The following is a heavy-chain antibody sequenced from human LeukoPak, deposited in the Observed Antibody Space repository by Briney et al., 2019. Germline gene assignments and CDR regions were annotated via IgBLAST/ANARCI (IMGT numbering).Heavy chain of an antibody. V-gene: IGHV1-18*01. CDR1: GYTFTSYA. CDR3: ARRLAAAGGFYY. J-gene: IGHJ4*02. CDR2: ISAYNGNT. Sequence: SVKVSCKASGYTFTSYAISWVRQAPGQGLEWMGWISAYNGNTKYAQKLQGRVTMTTETSTTTAYMELRSLRSDDTAVYYCARRLAAAGGFYYRGQGTLVTVSS. D-gene: IGHD6-13*01.